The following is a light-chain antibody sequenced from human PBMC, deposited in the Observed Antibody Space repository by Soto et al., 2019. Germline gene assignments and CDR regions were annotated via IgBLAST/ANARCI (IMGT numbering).Light chain of an antibody. CDR2: DVT. CDR1: SSDVGGYNY. V-gene: IGLV2-14*01. Sequence: QSALTQPASVSGSPGQSITISCTGTSSDVGGYNYVSWYQQHPGKAPKLMIYDVTNRPSGVSNRFSGSKSGNTASLTISGLQAEDEADYYGSSYTSSSTPLVFGGGTQLTVL. CDR3: SSYTSSSTPLV. J-gene: IGLJ3*02.